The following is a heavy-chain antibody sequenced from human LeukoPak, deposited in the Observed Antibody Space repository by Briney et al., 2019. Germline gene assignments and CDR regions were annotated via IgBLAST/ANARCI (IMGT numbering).Heavy chain of an antibody. J-gene: IGHJ5*02. V-gene: IGHV1-2*02. D-gene: IGHD2-2*01. Sequence: ASVKVSCKASGYTFTGYYMHWVRQGPGQGLESMGWINPNSGGTNYAQKFQGRVTMTRDTSISTAYMELSRLRSDDTAVYYCARDLGYCSSTRCYPWSDPWGQGTLVTVSS. CDR2: INPNSGGT. CDR1: GYTFTGYY. CDR3: ARDLGYCSSTRCYPWSDP.